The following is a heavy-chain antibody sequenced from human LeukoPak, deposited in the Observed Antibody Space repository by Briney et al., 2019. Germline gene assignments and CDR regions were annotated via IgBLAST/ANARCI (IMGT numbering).Heavy chain of an antibody. CDR1: GYTFTGYY. V-gene: IGHV1-2*02. CDR3: ARLNLWFGELCLGY. Sequence: ASVKVSCKASGYTFTGYYVHWVRQAPGQGLEWMGWINPNSGGTNYAQKFQGRVTMTRDTSISTAYMELSRLRSDDTAVYYCARLNLWFGELCLGYWGQGTLVTVSS. J-gene: IGHJ4*02. CDR2: INPNSGGT. D-gene: IGHD3-10*01.